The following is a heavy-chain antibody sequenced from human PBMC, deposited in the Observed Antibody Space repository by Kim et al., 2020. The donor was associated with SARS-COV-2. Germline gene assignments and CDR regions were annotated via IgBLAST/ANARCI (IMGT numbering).Heavy chain of an antibody. CDR1: GYTFGTYE. D-gene: IGHD3-10*01. V-gene: IGHV1-8*01. CDR3: ARGRDIRGVVH. Sequence: ASVKVSCKASGYTFGTYEINWLRQAPGQGLEWMGWMNPNNGNTAYAEKFQGRLTLTRKTSIATAYLELSNLGPDDTATYYCARGRDIRGVVHRGQGTLVTVSS. J-gene: IGHJ1*01. CDR2: MNPNNGNT.